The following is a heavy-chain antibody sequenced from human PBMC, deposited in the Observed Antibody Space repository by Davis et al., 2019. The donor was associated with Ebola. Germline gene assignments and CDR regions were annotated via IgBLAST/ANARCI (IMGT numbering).Heavy chain of an antibody. CDR1: GGTFRSYA. CDR3: ARAPPLVATISPYYYYGMDV. Sequence: SVTVSCKASGGTFRSYAISWVRQAPGQGLEWMGGIIPIFGTANYAQKFQGRVPITADKSTSTAYMELRSLRSDDTAVYYCARAPPLVATISPYYYYGMDVWGQGTTVTVSS. D-gene: IGHD5-12*01. V-gene: IGHV1-69*06. J-gene: IGHJ6*02. CDR2: IIPIFGTA.